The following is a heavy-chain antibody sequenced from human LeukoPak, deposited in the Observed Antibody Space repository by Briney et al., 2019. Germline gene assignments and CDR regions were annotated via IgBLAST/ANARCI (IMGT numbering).Heavy chain of an antibody. CDR2: IYYSGST. CDR1: GGSVSSGSYY. D-gene: IGHD2-15*01. Sequence: PSETLSLTCTVSGGSVSSGSYYWSWIRQPPGKGLEWIRYIYYSGSTNYNPSLKSRVTISVDTSKNQFSLKLSSVTAADTAVYYCARHQRSGARRYTFDYWGQGTLVTVSS. CDR3: ARHQRSGARRYTFDY. V-gene: IGHV4-61*01. J-gene: IGHJ4*02.